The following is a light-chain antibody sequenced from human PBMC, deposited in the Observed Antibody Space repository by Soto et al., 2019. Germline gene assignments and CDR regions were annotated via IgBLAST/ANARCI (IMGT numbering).Light chain of an antibody. CDR2: AAT. V-gene: IGKV1-39*01. CDR3: QQSYSTPRT. CDR1: QIISNY. Sequence: DIQMTQSPSSLSASIGDRVTITCRASQIISNYLNWYQQKPWRAPNLLIYAATSLPSGVPSRFSGSGSGTDFTLTISSLQPEDSATYFCQQSYSTPRTFGQGTKVEIK. J-gene: IGKJ1*01.